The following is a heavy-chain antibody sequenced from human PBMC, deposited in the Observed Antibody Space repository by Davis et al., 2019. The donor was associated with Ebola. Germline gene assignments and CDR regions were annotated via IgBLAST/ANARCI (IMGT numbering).Heavy chain of an antibody. Sequence: GESLKISCAASGFTFSSYGMHWVRQAPGKGLEWVAVIWYDGSNKYYADSVKGRFTISRDNSKNTLYLQMNSLRAEDTAVYYCAREYCSGGSCYPLADYWGQGTLVTVSS. J-gene: IGHJ4*02. CDR2: IWYDGSNK. CDR3: AREYCSGGSCYPLADY. CDR1: GFTFSSYG. V-gene: IGHV3-33*01. D-gene: IGHD2-15*01.